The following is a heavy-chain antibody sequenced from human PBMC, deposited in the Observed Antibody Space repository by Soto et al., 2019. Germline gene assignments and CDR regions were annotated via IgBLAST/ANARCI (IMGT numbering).Heavy chain of an antibody. D-gene: IGHD4-17*01. CDR2: IYYSGST. CDR3: ARSNDSGANVYAFDT. J-gene: IGHJ3*02. V-gene: IGHV4-61*01. CDR1: GFSVRSGSYY. Sequence: SETLCVTCTVAGFSVRSGSYYWSWIRQPPGEGLEWIGYIYYSGSTNYNPSLKSRVTISVDTSKNQFSLKLSSVTAADTAVYYCARSNDSGANVYAFDTRGQGPIVT.